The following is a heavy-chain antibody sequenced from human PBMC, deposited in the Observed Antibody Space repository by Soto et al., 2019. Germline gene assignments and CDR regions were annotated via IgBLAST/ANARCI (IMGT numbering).Heavy chain of an antibody. J-gene: IGHJ5*02. CDR2: IYYSGST. Sequence: SETLSLTCTVSGGSISSGDYYWSWIRQPPGKGLEWIGYIYYSGSTYYNPSLKSRVTISVDTSKNQFSLKLSSVTAADTAVYYCARSYYYDSRVYYEPYSWFDPWGQGTLVTVSS. V-gene: IGHV4-30-4*01. D-gene: IGHD3-22*01. CDR3: ARSYYYDSRVYYEPYSWFDP. CDR1: GGSISSGDYY.